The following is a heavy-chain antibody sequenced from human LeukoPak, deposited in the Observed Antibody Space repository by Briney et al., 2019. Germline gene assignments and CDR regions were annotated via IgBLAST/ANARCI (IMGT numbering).Heavy chain of an antibody. D-gene: IGHD1-26*01. CDR1: GYTFTSYY. Sequence: GASVNVSCKASGYTFTSYYMHWVRLAPGQGLEWMGIINPSGGSTSYAQKFQGRVTMTRDTSTSTVYMELSSLRSEDTAVYYCARLESYPLYMDVWGKGTTVTVSS. CDR2: INPSGGST. V-gene: IGHV1-46*01. J-gene: IGHJ6*03. CDR3: ARLESYPLYMDV.